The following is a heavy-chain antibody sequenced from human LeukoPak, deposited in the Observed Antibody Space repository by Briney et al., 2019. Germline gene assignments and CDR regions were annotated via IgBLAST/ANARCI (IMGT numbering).Heavy chain of an antibody. J-gene: IGHJ5*02. D-gene: IGHD3-22*01. CDR1: GGCISSYY. V-gene: IGHV4-4*09. Sequence: SETLSLTCTVSGGCISSYYWSWIRQPPGKGPEWIGYIYTSGSTNYNPSLKSRVTISVDTSKNQFSLKLSSVTAADTAVYYCARLSYDSRFDNWGQGTLVTVSS. CDR2: IYTSGST. CDR3: ARLSYDSRFDN.